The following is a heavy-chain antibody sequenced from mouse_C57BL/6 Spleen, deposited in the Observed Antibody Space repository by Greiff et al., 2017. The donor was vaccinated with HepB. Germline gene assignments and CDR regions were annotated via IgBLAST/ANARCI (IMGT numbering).Heavy chain of an antibody. D-gene: IGHD1-1*01. CDR3: ARSLITTVPLY. J-gene: IGHJ2*01. CDR2: IHPNSGST. Sequence: VQLQQPGAELVKPGASVKLSCKASGYTFTSYWMHWVKQRPGQGLEWIGMIHPNSGSTNYNEKFKSKATLTVDKSSSTAYMQLSSLTSEDSAVYYCARSLITTVPLYWGQGTTLTVSS. V-gene: IGHV1-64*01. CDR1: GYTFTSYW.